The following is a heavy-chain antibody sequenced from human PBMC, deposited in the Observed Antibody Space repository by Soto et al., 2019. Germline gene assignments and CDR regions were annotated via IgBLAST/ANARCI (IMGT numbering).Heavy chain of an antibody. CDR3: ARGGFGVLDSSSWYGY. J-gene: IGHJ4*02. V-gene: IGHV1-2*04. CDR2: INPNSGGT. CDR1: GYTFTGYY. D-gene: IGHD6-13*01. Sequence: ASVKVSCKASGYTFTGYYMHWVRQAPGQGLEWMGWINPNSGGTNYAQKFQGWVTMTRDTSISTAYMELSRLRSDDTAVYYCARGGFGVLDSSSWYGYWGQGTLVTVPS.